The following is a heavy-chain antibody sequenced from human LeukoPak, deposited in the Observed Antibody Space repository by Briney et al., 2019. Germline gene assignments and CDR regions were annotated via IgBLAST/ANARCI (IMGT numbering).Heavy chain of an antibody. D-gene: IGHD3-22*01. Sequence: GASVKVSCKASGGTFSSYAISWVRQAPGQGLEWMGRIIPIFGTANYAQKFQGRVKITADKSTSPAYMELSSLRSEDTAVYYCAREGAPYYYDCSGYYWGQGTLVTVSS. V-gene: IGHV1-69*06. CDR3: AREGAPYYYDCSGYY. CDR1: GGTFSSYA. CDR2: IIPIFGTA. J-gene: IGHJ4*02.